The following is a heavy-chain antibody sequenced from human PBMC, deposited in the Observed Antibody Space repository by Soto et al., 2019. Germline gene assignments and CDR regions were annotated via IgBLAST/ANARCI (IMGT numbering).Heavy chain of an antibody. D-gene: IGHD3-10*01. Sequence: QVQLLQSGAEVKQPGALVKVSCKASGYTFIKNGINWVRQAPGKGLEWMGWISAYNGDTNYAQELQGRVTLTTDTSTSTAYMELRSLRSDDTAVYYCARDTATMVPGVWGQGTTVTVSS. J-gene: IGHJ6*02. CDR2: ISAYNGDT. CDR1: GYTFIKNG. V-gene: IGHV1-18*04. CDR3: ARDTATMVPGV.